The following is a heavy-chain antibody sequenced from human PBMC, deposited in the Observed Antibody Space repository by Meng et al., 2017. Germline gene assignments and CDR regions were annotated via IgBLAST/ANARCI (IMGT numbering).Heavy chain of an antibody. CDR3: ARDCRWFDY. J-gene: IGHJ4*02. D-gene: IGHD4-23*01. CDR2: IWYDGSNK. V-gene: IGHV3-33*01. CDR1: GFTFSSYG. Sequence: SLKTSCAASGFTFSSYGMHWVRQAPGEGLEWVAVIWYDGSNKYYADSVKGRFTISRDNSKNTLYLQMNSLRAEDTAVYYCARDCRWFDYWGQGTLVTVSS.